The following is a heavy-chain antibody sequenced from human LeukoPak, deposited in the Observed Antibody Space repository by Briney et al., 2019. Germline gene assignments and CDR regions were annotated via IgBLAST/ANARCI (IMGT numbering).Heavy chain of an antibody. CDR2: ISWNSGSI. V-gene: IGHV3-9*01. D-gene: IGHD6-6*01. CDR1: GFTFDDYA. Sequence: PGGSLRLSCAASGFTFDDYAMHWVRQAPGKGLEWVSGISWNSGSIGYADSVKGRFTISRDNAKNSLYLQMNSLRAEDTALYYCAKDSLEYSSSSPFDYWGQGTLVTVCS. J-gene: IGHJ4*02. CDR3: AKDSLEYSSSSPFDY.